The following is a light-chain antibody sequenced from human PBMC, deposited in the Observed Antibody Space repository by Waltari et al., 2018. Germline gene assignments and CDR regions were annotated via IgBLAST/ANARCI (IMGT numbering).Light chain of an antibody. CDR2: DAS. CDR1: QSVSSY. V-gene: IGKV3-11*01. Sequence: EIVLTQSPATLSLSPGEGAPLPGRASQSVSSYLAWYQQKPGQAPRLLIYDASNRATGIPARFSGSGSGTDFTLTISSLEPEDFAVYYCQQRSNWPLTFGPGTKVDIK. J-gene: IGKJ3*01. CDR3: QQRSNWPLT.